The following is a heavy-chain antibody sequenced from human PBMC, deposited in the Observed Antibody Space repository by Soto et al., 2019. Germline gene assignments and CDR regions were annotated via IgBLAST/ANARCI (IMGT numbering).Heavy chain of an antibody. Sequence: QVQLVQSGPEVRKPGASVKISCKASGYTFTSYAMYWVRQAPGQRPEWMGWMNAGNGDTKYSQNFQDRLTINRDTAATTAYMELRVLRSEDTAVYYCARVVWFGEVASAVCEYWGQGTLVTVSA. D-gene: IGHD3-10*01. CDR3: ARVVWFGEVASAVCEY. J-gene: IGHJ4*02. V-gene: IGHV1-3*01. CDR1: GYTFTSYA. CDR2: MNAGNGDT.